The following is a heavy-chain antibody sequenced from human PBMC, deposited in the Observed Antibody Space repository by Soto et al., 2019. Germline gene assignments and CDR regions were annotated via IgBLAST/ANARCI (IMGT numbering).Heavy chain of an antibody. V-gene: IGHV3-15*01. Sequence: GGSLRLSCAASGFTFSNAWMSWVRQAPGKGLEWVGRIKSKTDGGTTDYAAPVKGRFTISRDDSKNTLYLQMNSLKTEDTAVYYCTTADPGYCSSTSCYTNKDPYTFDYWGQGTLVTVSS. CDR2: IKSKTDGGTT. CDR3: TTADPGYCSSTSCYTNKDPYTFDY. D-gene: IGHD2-2*02. CDR1: GFTFSNAW. J-gene: IGHJ4*02.